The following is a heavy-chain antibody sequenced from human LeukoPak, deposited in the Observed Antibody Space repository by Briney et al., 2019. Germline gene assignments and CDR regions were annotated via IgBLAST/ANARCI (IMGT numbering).Heavy chain of an antibody. CDR3: TRAGYYDSSGYYYSYWYFDL. V-gene: IGHV3-49*03. CDR1: GFTFGDYA. D-gene: IGHD3-22*01. J-gene: IGHJ2*01. Sequence: GGSLRLSCTASGFTFGDYAMSWFRQAPGKGLEWVGFIRSKAYGGTTEYAASVKGRFTISRDDSKSIAYLQMNSLKTEDTAVYYCTRAGYYDSSGYYYSYWYFDLWGRGTLVTVSS. CDR2: IRSKAYGGTT.